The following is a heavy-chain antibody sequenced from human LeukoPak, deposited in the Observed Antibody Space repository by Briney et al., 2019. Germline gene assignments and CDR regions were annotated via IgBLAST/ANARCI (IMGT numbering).Heavy chain of an antibody. D-gene: IGHD1-26*01. CDR1: GFTFSSYA. Sequence: GRSLRLSCAASGFTFSSYAMSWVRQAPGKGLEWVSAISGSGGSTYYADSVKGRFTISRDNSKNTLYLQMNSLRAEDTAVYYCAKDLMSGSYLRYFDYWGQGTLVTVSS. J-gene: IGHJ4*02. V-gene: IGHV3-23*01. CDR2: ISGSGGST. CDR3: AKDLMSGSYLRYFDY.